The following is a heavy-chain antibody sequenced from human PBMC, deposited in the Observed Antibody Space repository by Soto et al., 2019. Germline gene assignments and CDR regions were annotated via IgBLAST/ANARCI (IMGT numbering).Heavy chain of an antibody. CDR3: ARGYRQQLVHGNWFYP. CDR1: GRSFRGYY. D-gene: IGHD6-13*01. Sequence: LEIMSHTCAVEGRSFRGYYGSWIRQPPGKGLEWIGEINHSGSTNYNPSLKSRVTISVDTSKNQFSLKLSSVTAADTAVYYCARGYRQQLVHGNWFYPWGQGTLVTVSS. J-gene: IGHJ5*02. CDR2: INHSGST. V-gene: IGHV4-34*01.